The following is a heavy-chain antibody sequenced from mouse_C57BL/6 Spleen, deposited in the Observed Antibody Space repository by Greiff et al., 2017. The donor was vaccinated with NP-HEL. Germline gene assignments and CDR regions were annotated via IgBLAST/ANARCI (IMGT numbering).Heavy chain of an antibody. J-gene: IGHJ2*01. CDR2: ISDGGSYT. Sequence: EVKLVESGGGLVKPGGSLKLSCAASGFTFSSYAMSWVRQTPEKRLEWVATISDGGSYTYYPDNVKGRFTISRDNAKNNLYLQMSHLKSEDTAMYYCARESGADYWGQGTTLTVSS. V-gene: IGHV5-4*01. D-gene: IGHD4-1*01. CDR3: ARESGADY. CDR1: GFTFSSYA.